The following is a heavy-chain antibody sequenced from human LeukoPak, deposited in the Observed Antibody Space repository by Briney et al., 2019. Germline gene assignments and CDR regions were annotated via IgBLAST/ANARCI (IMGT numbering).Heavy chain of an antibody. Sequence: PSETLSLTCTVSGGSISSSSYYWGWIRQPPGKGLEWIGSIYYSGSTYYNPSLKSRVTISIDTSKNQFSLKLSSVTAADTAVYYCATTSGSYYGGTFDYWGQGTLVAVSS. CDR1: GGSISSSSYY. V-gene: IGHV4-39*07. CDR2: IYYSGST. J-gene: IGHJ4*02. CDR3: ATTSGSYYGGTFDY. D-gene: IGHD3-10*01.